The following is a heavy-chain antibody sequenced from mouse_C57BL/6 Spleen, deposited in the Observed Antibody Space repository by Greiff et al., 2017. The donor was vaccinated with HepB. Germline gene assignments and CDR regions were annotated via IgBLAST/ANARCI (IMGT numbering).Heavy chain of an antibody. V-gene: IGHV1-64*01. CDR3: APTNRDGTYAMDY. CDR1: GYTFTSYW. D-gene: IGHD4-1*01. CDR2: IHPNSGST. J-gene: IGHJ4*01. Sequence: VQLQQPGAELVKPGASVKLSCKASGYTFTSYWMHWVKQRPGQGLEWIGMIHPNSGSTNYNEKLKSKATLTVDKSSSTAYMQLSSLTSEDSAVYYCAPTNRDGTYAMDYWGQGTSVTVSS.